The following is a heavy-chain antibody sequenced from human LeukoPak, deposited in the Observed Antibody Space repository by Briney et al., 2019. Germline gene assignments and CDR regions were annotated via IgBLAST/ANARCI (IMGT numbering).Heavy chain of an antibody. V-gene: IGHV1-69-2*01. D-gene: IGHD1-26*01. Sequence: ASVKVSCKASGYTFTDYYMHWVQQAPGKGLEWMGRVDPEDGETIYAEKFQGRVTITADTSTDTAYMELSSLRSEDTGVYYCATAKGGYGRWFDPWGQGTLVTVSS. J-gene: IGHJ5*02. CDR1: GYTFTDYY. CDR2: VDPEDGET. CDR3: ATAKGGYGRWFDP.